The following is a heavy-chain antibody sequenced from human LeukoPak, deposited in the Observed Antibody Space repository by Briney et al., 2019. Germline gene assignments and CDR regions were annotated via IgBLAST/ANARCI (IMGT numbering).Heavy chain of an antibody. V-gene: IGHV1-2*02. CDR1: GYTFTDYY. J-gene: IGHJ4*02. D-gene: IGHD3-22*01. Sequence: VASVKVSCKASGYTFTDYYMHWVRQAPGQGLEWMGWINPNSGGTNYAQKFQGRVTMTRYTSISTAYMELSRLRSDDTAVYYCARASYYYDSSGYPGYYFDYWGQGTLVTVSS. CDR2: INPNSGGT. CDR3: ARASYYYDSSGYPGYYFDY.